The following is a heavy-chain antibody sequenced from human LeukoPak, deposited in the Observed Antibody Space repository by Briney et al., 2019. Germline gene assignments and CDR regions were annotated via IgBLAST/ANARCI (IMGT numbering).Heavy chain of an antibody. CDR1: GFTFSSYW. V-gene: IGHV3-33*08. CDR2: IWYDGSNK. D-gene: IGHD3-22*01. J-gene: IGHJ4*02. CDR3: ARILRYYYDSSGYYYDY. Sequence: GGSLRLSCAASGFTFSSYWMNWARQAPGKGLEWVAVIWYDGSNKYYADSVKGRFTISRDNSKNTLYLQMNSLRAEDTAVYYCARILRYYYDSSGYYYDYWGQGTLVTVSS.